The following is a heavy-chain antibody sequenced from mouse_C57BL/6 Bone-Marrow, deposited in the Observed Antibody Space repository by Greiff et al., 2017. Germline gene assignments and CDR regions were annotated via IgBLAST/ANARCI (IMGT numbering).Heavy chain of an antibody. D-gene: IGHD3-2*02. V-gene: IGHV1-18*01. CDR1: GYTFTDYN. J-gene: IGHJ3*01. CDR2: INPNNGCT. Sequence: EVQLQQSGPELVKPGASVKIPCKASGYTFTDYNMDWVKQSHGKSLEWIGDINPNNGCTNYNQKFKGKATLTVDKSSSTAYMELRSLTSEDTAVYCCASSRLRLGFAYWGQGTLVTVSA. CDR3: ASSRLRLGFAY.